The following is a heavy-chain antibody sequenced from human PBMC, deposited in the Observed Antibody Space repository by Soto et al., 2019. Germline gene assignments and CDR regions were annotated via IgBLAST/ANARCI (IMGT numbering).Heavy chain of an antibody. CDR2: IYYSGST. V-gene: IGHV4-59*01. J-gene: IGHJ3*02. Sequence: SETLSLTCTVSGGSISSYYWSWIRQPPGKGLEWIGYIYYSGSTNYNPSLKSRVTISVDTSKNKFSLKLSSVTAADTAVYYCARHDQILRYFEWAFDIWGQGTMVTVSS. CDR1: GGSISSYY. D-gene: IGHD3-9*01. CDR3: ARHDQILRYFEWAFDI.